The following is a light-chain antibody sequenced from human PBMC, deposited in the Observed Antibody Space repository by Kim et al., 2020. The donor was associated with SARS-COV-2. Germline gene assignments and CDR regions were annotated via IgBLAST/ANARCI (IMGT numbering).Light chain of an antibody. J-gene: IGLJ2*01. Sequence: VDLSCAGSGGQVSAYKSVSWYLHRHVQVPKLIVYRVGQRPSGVPARCSVSISVNPTSLTVSGLQADDEADYYCSAYAGSNNLLFGGGTQRTVL. CDR2: RVG. CDR3: SAYAGSNNLL. V-gene: IGLV2-8*01. CDR1: GGQVSAYKS.